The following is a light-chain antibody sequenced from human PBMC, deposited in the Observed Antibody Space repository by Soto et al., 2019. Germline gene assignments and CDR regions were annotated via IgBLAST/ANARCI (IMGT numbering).Light chain of an antibody. Sequence: QSALTQPASVSGSPGQSITISSTGTSSDVGGYNYVSWYQQHPGKAPKLKIYDVSNRPSGVSNRFSGSKSGNTASLTISGLQAEDEADYYCSSYTSSSTLGVFGTGTKVTVL. CDR1: SSDVGGYNY. V-gene: IGLV2-14*01. CDR3: SSYTSSSTLGV. J-gene: IGLJ1*01. CDR2: DVS.